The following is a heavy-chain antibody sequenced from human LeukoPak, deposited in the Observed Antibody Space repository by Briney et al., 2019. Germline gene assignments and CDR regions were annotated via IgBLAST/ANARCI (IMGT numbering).Heavy chain of an antibody. CDR1: GASISHYY. Sequence: SETLSLTCTVSGASISHYYWSWIRQTPEKGLEWMGHIHTSGGSSPYPSLKSRLTMSIETSRNQFSLKLTSVTAADTAVYFCARLGSYHDFWGQGALVTVSS. D-gene: IGHD1-26*01. J-gene: IGHJ4*02. CDR3: ARLGSYHDF. CDR2: IHTSGGS. V-gene: IGHV4-4*09.